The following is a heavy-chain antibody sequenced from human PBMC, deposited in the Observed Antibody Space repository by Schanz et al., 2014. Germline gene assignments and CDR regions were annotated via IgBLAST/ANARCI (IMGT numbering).Heavy chain of an antibody. CDR3: AKSKSQVPRFDY. V-gene: IGHV3-66*01. J-gene: IGHJ4*02. CDR2: ITGSGAT. CDR1: GFTVSSSY. Sequence: DVQLLDSGGGLVQPGGSLRLSCAASGFTVSSSYIHWVRQAPGKGLEWVSSITGSGATYYADSVKGRFTIYRDNYKNTLYLQRNSPRADDTAVYDCAKSKSQVPRFDYWGQGTLVAVSS.